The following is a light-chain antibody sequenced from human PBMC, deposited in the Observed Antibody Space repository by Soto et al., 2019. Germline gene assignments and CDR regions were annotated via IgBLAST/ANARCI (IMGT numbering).Light chain of an antibody. CDR2: ATS. CDR3: QQISSSPLT. CDR1: QDISSY. J-gene: IGKJ4*01. Sequence: IQLTQSPSSLSASVGDRVTVTCRASQDISSYLAWYQQKPGKAPKLLIYATSTLQSGVPSRFSGSGSGTDFALTIRSLQPEVFTNYCCQQISSSPLTFGGGTKVEIK. V-gene: IGKV1-9*01.